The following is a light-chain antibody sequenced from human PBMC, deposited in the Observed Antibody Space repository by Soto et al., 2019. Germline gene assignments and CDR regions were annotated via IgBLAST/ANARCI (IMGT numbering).Light chain of an antibody. CDR1: QSVSSKS. J-gene: IGKJ1*01. V-gene: IGKV3-20*01. CDR3: QQYDSSPRT. CDR2: TAS. Sequence: EIVLTQSPGTLSLSPGERATLSCRASQSVSSKSLAWYQQKPGQAPRLLIYTASSRATGIPDRFSGIGSGTDFTLTISRLEPEDFAVYYCQQYDSSPRTFGQGTKVEIK.